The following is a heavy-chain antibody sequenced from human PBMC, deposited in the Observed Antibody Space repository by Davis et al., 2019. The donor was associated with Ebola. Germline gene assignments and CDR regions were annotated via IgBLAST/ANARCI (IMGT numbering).Heavy chain of an antibody. Sequence: GESLKISCGASGFTFSRHSMNWVRQAPGKGLEWIAFISSCCHDTYYADSVRGRFTISRDNAKNLLYLQLNSLRDEDTALYYCAKDAEDGSGNWFFDFRGRGALVTVSS. D-gene: IGHD5-24*01. V-gene: IGHV3-48*02. CDR2: ISSCCHDT. CDR1: GFTFSRHS. CDR3: AKDAEDGSGNWFFDF. J-gene: IGHJ2*01.